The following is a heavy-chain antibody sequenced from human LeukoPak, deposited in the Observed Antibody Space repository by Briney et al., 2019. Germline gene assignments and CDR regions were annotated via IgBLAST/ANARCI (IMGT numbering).Heavy chain of an antibody. CDR3: ARTVTYYYNAMDV. CDR1: GGSISSYY. J-gene: IGHJ6*02. V-gene: IGHV4-59*08. CDR2: IYYTGIT. Sequence: PSETLSLTCTVSGGSISSYYWSWIRQPPGKGLEWIGYIYYTGITNYNPSLKSRVTISVDTSKNQFSLRLSSVTAADTAVYYCARTVTYYYNAMDVWGQGTTVTVSS. D-gene: IGHD4-17*01.